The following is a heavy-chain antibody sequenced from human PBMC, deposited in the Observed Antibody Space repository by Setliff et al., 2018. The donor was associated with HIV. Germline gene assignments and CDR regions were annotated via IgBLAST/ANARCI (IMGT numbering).Heavy chain of an antibody. Sequence: GSLRLSCAASGFTFSGYGIHWVRQTPGKGLEWVSSISRISTYIYYADSVKGRFTISRDNAKNSLYLHMNSLRAEDTAVYYCARDPASIAYYARFDYWGQGTLVTVSS. V-gene: IGHV3-21*01. CDR2: ISRISTYI. CDR3: ARDPASIAYYARFDY. CDR1: GFTFSGYG. D-gene: IGHD3-22*01. J-gene: IGHJ4*02.